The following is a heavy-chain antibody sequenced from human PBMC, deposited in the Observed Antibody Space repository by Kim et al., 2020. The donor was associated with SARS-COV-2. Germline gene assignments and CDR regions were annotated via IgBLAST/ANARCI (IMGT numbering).Heavy chain of an antibody. V-gene: IGHV3-23*01. J-gene: IGHJ4*02. CDR2: ISGSGSGT. CDR3: VKLIGGSPDDY. D-gene: IGHD1-26*01. CDR1: GFSFRDNG. Sequence: GGSLRLSCAASGFSFRDNGMSWVRQGPGKGLEWVSSISGSGSGTYYADSVKGRFTISRDNAKNTVYMQMDSLRDADTATYYCVKLIGGSPDDYWGQGTQVTVSS.